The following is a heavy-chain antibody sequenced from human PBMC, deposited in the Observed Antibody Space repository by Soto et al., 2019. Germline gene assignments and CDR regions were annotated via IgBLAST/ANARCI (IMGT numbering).Heavy chain of an antibody. Sequence: SETLSLTCTVSGGSIITYYWNLIRQPPGKGLEWIGYIYYSGSTNYNPSLKSRVSMSVHTSKNQFSLKLSSVTAADTAVYYCARAFTGPYFYYMDVWGQGTTVTV. V-gene: IGHV4-59*01. CDR1: GGSIITYY. J-gene: IGHJ6*02. CDR2: IYYSGST. D-gene: IGHD3-10*01. CDR3: ARAFTGPYFYYMDV.